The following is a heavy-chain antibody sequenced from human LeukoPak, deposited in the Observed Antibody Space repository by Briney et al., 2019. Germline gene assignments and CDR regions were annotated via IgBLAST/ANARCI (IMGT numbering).Heavy chain of an antibody. Sequence: GGSLRLSCAASGFTLSSYAMSWVRQAPGKGLEWLANIKEDGGEKYYVDSVKGRFTISRDNAKNSLYLQMNSLRDKDTAVYYCAKYRPLAGLEYWGQGTLVTVSS. V-gene: IGHV3-7*01. CDR2: IKEDGGEK. CDR1: GFTLSSYA. CDR3: AKYRPLAGLEY. D-gene: IGHD6-19*01. J-gene: IGHJ4*02.